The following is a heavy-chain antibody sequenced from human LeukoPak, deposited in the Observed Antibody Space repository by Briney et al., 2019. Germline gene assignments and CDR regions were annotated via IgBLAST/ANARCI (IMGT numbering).Heavy chain of an antibody. CDR1: GFTFSNYY. D-gene: IGHD3-22*01. J-gene: IGHJ4*02. CDR2: ISGSGDT. Sequence: GGSLRLSCAASGFTFSNYYMSWIRQAPGKGLEWVSYISGSGDTNYADSVMGRFTISRDNAKNSLYLQMNSLRAEDTAIYYCAKQAYDSPRTDFDYWGQGTLVTVSS. V-gene: IGHV3-11*03. CDR3: AKQAYDSPRTDFDY.